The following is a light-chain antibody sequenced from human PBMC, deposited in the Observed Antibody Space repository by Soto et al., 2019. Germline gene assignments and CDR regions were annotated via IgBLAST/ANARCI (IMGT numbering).Light chain of an antibody. Sequence: IVNTQSRATLSVSPGGRATLSCRASQSISDTLAWYQQKPVQAPRLLIHGASTRAPGFPARFSGSGSGTDFTLTISSLQSEDFAVYYCQQYDNWPWTFCQVTKVDIK. CDR3: QQYDNWPWT. CDR2: GAS. V-gene: IGKV3-15*01. CDR1: QSISDT. J-gene: IGKJ1*01.